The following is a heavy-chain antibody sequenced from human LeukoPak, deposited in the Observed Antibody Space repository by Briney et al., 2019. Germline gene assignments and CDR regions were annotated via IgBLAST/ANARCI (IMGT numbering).Heavy chain of an antibody. CDR2: ISHSGTA. CDR3: ARSVSLIRGIKCDF. CDR1: GGSFSGHF. Sequence: PSETLSLTCAVYGGSFSGHFWSWIRQSPGKGLEWIGEISHSGTANYHPSLKSRVTLFVDTSMHQFSLKLTSVTAADTAIYYCARSVSLIRGIKCDFWSQGTLATVSS. V-gene: IGHV4-34*01. J-gene: IGHJ4*02. D-gene: IGHD3-10*01.